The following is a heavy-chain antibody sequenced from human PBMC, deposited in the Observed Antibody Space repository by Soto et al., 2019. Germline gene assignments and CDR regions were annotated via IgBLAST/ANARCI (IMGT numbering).Heavy chain of an antibody. CDR2: IYWDDDK. D-gene: IGHD3-10*01. V-gene: IGHV2-5*02. CDR3: AHHPYYGLAPYSFDY. Sequence: QITLKESGPTLVKPTQTLTLTCTFSGFSLSTSGVGVGWIRQPPGKALEWLAVIYWDDDKRSSSSLKSRLTITKDTSKNQVVLTMTNMDPVDTATYYCAHHPYYGLAPYSFDYWARESWSPSP. CDR1: GFSLSTSGVG. J-gene: IGHJ4*02.